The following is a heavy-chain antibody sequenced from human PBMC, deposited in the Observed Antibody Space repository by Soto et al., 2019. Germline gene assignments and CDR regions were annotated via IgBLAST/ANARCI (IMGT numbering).Heavy chain of an antibody. Sequence: SETLSLTCTVSGGSISSGGYYWSWIRQHPGKGLEWIGYIYYSGSTYYNPSLKSRVTISVDTSKNQFSLKLSSVTAADTAVYYCARQSRGLAVAGLDSWGQGTLVTVSS. CDR2: IYYSGST. J-gene: IGHJ4*02. V-gene: IGHV4-31*03. D-gene: IGHD6-19*01. CDR3: ARQSRGLAVAGLDS. CDR1: GGSISSGGYY.